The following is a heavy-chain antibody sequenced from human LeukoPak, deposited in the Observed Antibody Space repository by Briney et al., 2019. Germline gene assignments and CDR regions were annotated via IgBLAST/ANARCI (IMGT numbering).Heavy chain of an antibody. Sequence: SETLSLTCTVSGGSISGYYWNWIRQPPGKGLEWIGYIYNSGSTNYNPSLKSRVTISVDTSKNQFSLKLSSVTAADTAVYYCAGRPTVTTFFDYWGQGTLVTVSS. CDR1: GGSISGYY. D-gene: IGHD4-17*01. J-gene: IGHJ4*02. CDR3: AGRPTVTTFFDY. CDR2: IYNSGST. V-gene: IGHV4-59*01.